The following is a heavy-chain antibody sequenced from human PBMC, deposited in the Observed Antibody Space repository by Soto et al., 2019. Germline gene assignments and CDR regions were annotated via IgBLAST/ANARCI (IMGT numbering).Heavy chain of an antibody. J-gene: IGHJ6*02. D-gene: IGHD1-26*01. CDR3: ARVGSSCHSGGCYYYYGLGV. V-gene: IGHV4-61*01. CDR1: GDSVGNGPYY. Sequence: QVRLQESGPGLVKPSETLSLSCLVSGDSVGNGPYYWSWIRQSPGEGLEWIAYIYYSGSNNVNPSLESRVKISIDMSKNQFFLELRSVNAADAAVYFCARVGSSCHSGGCYYYYGLGVWGQGTTVAISS. CDR2: IYYSGSN.